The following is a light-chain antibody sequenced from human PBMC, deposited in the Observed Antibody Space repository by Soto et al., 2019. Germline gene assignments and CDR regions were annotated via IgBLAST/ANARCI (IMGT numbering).Light chain of an antibody. CDR1: SGHSNYA. Sequence: QLVLTQSPSASASLGASVKLTCNLSSGHSNYAIAWHQQQPEKGPRYLMKLNNDGSHSKGDGIPDRFSGSSSGAERYLTISSLQSEDESDYYCQTWDTGISVVFGGGTKVTVL. CDR2: LNNDGSH. CDR3: QTWDTGISVV. V-gene: IGLV4-69*01. J-gene: IGLJ2*01.